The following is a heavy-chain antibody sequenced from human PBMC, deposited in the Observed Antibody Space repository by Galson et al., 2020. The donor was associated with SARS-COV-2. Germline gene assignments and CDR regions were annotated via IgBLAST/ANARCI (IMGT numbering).Heavy chain of an antibody. J-gene: IGHJ4*02. CDR2: ISSSSSYI. V-gene: IGHV3-21*01. CDR1: GFTFSSYS. Sequence: GESLKISCAASGFTFSSYSMNWVRQAPGKGLEWVSSISSSSSYIYYADSVKGRFTISRDNAKNSLYLQMNSLRAEDTAVYYCAGMVRGVTHATAPDYWGQGTLVTVSS. D-gene: IGHD3-10*01. CDR3: AGMVRGVTHATAPDY.